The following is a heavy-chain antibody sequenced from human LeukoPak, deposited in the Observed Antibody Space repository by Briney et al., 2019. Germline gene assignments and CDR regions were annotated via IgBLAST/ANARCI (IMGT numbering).Heavy chain of an antibody. D-gene: IGHD2-8*01. V-gene: IGHV1-18*01. CDR3: ARELYGRFDP. J-gene: IGHJ5*02. CDR1: GYTFTTYG. Sequence: ASVKVSCKASGYTFTTYGISWVRQAPGQGLEWMGWINPCNGNTKYAQNLQGRVTMTTDTSTTTAYMELRSLRSDDTAVYYCARELYGRFDPWGQGTLVTVSS. CDR2: INPCNGNT.